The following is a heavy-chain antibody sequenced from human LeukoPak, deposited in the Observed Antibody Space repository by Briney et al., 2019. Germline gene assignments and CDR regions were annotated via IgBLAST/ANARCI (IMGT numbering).Heavy chain of an antibody. J-gene: IGHJ5*02. Sequence: GSLRLSCAASRFTLSTYWMSWIRQPPGKGLEWIGEINHSGSTNYNPSLKSRVTISVDTSKNQFSLKLSSVTAADTAVYYCARRYSSGWYRWFDPWGQGTLVTVSS. CDR1: RFTLSTYW. CDR3: ARRYSSGWYRWFDP. V-gene: IGHV4-34*01. CDR2: INHSGST. D-gene: IGHD6-19*01.